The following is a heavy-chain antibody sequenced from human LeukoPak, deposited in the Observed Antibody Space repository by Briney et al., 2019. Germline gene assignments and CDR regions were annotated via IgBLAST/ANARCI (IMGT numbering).Heavy chain of an antibody. CDR3: ARVFKWFGNHYFDY. CDR2: MNPNSGNT. V-gene: IGHV1-8*01. Sequence: ASVKVSCKASGYTFTSYDINWVRQATGQGLEWMGWMNPNSGNTGYAQKFQGRVTMTRNTSISTAYMELSSLRSEDTAVYYCARVFKWFGNHYFDYWGQGTLVTVSS. J-gene: IGHJ4*02. CDR1: GYTFTSYD. D-gene: IGHD3-10*01.